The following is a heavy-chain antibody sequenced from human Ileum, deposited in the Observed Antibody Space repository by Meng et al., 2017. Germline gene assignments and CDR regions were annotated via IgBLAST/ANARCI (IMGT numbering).Heavy chain of an antibody. CDR1: GFTFSSYS. V-gene: IGHV3-21*01. CDR2: ISSSSSYI. J-gene: IGHJ4*02. CDR3: ARDRRPQYYFDY. Sequence: GESLKISCAASGFTFSSYSMNWVRQAPGKGLEWVSSISSSSSYIYYADSVKGRFTISRDNAKNSLYLQMNSLRAEDTAVYYCARDRRPQYYFDYWGQGTLVTVSS.